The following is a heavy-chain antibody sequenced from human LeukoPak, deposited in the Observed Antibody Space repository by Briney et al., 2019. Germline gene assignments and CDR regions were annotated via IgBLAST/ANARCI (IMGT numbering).Heavy chain of an antibody. CDR1: GFTFSSYA. CDR2: ISYDESNK. Sequence: TGRSLRLSCAASGFTFSSYAMHWVRQAPGKGLEWVAVISYDESNKYYADSVKGRFTISRDNSKNTLYLQMNSLRAEDTAVYYCASDYGDYGRNWFDPWGQGTLVTVSS. V-gene: IGHV3-30-3*01. D-gene: IGHD4-17*01. J-gene: IGHJ5*02. CDR3: ASDYGDYGRNWFDP.